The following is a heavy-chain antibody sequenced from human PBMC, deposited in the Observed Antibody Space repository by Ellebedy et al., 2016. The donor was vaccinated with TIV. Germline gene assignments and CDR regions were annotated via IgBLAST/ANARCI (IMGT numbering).Heavy chain of an antibody. CDR3: ARTNYLPLAFDY. CDR2: INDSGRT. CDR1: GVSIRTYY. V-gene: IGHV4-59*01. J-gene: IGHJ4*02. D-gene: IGHD1-7*01. Sequence: MPSETLSLTCAVSGVSIRTYYWSWIRQPPGKGLEWIGYINDSGRTSYNPSLKSRVTMLVDTSKNQFSLRLSSVTAADTAVYYCARTNYLPLAFDYWGQGTLVTVSS.